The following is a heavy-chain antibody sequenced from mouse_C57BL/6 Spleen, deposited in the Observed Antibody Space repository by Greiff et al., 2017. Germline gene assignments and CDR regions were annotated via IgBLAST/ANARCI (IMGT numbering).Heavy chain of an antibody. D-gene: IGHD2-2*01. CDR2: INPSSGYT. Sequence: VQLQQSGAELAKPGASVKLSCKASGYTFTSYWMHWVKQRPGQGLEWIGYINPSSGYTKYNQKFKDKATLTADKSASTAYMQLSSLTYEDSAVYYCASGYDDYAMDYWGQGTSVTVSS. J-gene: IGHJ4*01. CDR1: GYTFTSYW. V-gene: IGHV1-7*01. CDR3: ASGYDDYAMDY.